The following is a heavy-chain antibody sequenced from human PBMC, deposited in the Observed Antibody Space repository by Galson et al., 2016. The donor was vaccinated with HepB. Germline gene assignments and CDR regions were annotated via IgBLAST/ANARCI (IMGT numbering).Heavy chain of an antibody. J-gene: IGHJ3*02. D-gene: IGHD2-2*01. Sequence: CAISGDSVSSNTAAWSWIRQSPSRGLEWLGRTYYRSKWYNDYAVSVKSRVTINPDTSKNQFSLQLSPVTPDDTAIYYCARVYCIGTNCYPPPSKGTFGIWGQGTVVTVSS. V-gene: IGHV6-1*01. CDR3: ARVYCIGTNCYPPPSKGTFGI. CDR2: TYYRSKWYN. CDR1: GDSVSSNTAA.